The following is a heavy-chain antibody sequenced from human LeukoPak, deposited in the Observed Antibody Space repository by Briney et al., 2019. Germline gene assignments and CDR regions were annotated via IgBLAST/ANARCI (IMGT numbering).Heavy chain of an antibody. Sequence: KPSETLSLTCTVSGGSIGSYYWSWIRQPAGKGLEWIGRIQTSGSTNYNPSLKSRVTMSADTSKNQFSLKLSSVTAADTAVYYCARDRTYSSGWAAFDSWGQGTLVTVSS. CDR2: IQTSGST. CDR1: GGSIGSYY. J-gene: IGHJ4*02. V-gene: IGHV4-4*07. CDR3: ARDRTYSSGWAAFDS. D-gene: IGHD6-19*01.